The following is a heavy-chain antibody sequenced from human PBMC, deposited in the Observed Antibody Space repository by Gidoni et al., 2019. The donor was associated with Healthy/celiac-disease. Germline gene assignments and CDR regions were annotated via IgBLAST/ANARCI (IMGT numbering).Heavy chain of an antibody. CDR3: AGDGRNWGSVGWFDP. CDR1: GCPLSCYS. CDR2: IYTSGST. D-gene: IGHD7-27*01. J-gene: IGHJ5*02. V-gene: IGHV4-4*07. Sequence: QVPLPESGPGLVKPSETPSPTCTVPGCPLSCYSWSWNRPPAGKGLEWIGRIYTSGSTNYNPSLKSRVAITVDTSKNQFSLKVSAVTAADTAGYNCAGDGRNWGSVGWFDPWGQGTLVTVSS.